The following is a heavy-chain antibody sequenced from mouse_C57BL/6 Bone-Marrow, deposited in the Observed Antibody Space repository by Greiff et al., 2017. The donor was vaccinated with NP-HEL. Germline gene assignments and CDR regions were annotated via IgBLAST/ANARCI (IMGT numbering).Heavy chain of an antibody. CDR3: ANCYMVTTGYAMDY. Sequence: QVQLQQSGAELVRPGASVKLSCKASGYTFTDYYINWVKQRPGQGLEWIARIYPGSGNTYYNEKFKGKATLTAEKSSSTAYMQLSSLTSEDSAVYFCANCYMVTTGYAMDYWGQGTSVTVSS. CDR2: IYPGSGNT. D-gene: IGHD2-2*01. V-gene: IGHV1-76*01. J-gene: IGHJ4*01. CDR1: GYTFTDYY.